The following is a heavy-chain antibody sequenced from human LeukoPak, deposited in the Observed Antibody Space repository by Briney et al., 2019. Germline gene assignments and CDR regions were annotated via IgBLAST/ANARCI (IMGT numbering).Heavy chain of an antibody. J-gene: IGHJ4*02. D-gene: IGHD6-13*01. CDR2: IYYSGST. CDR1: GGSISSGDYY. Sequence: PSETLSLTCTVSGGSISSGDYYWSWIRQPPGKGLEWIGYIYYSGSTYYSPSLKSRVTISVDTSKNQFSLKLSSVTAADTAVYYCARRGIAAAGTWGYFDYWGQGTLVTVSS. CDR3: ARRGIAAAGTWGYFDY. V-gene: IGHV4-30-4*01.